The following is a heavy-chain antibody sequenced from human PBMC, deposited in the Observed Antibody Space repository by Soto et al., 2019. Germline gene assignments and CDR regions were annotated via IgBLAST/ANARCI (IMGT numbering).Heavy chain of an antibody. CDR3: AKAAMYSSPFDS. D-gene: IGHD2-21*01. V-gene: IGHV3-23*01. CDR2: IGGGGGST. J-gene: IGHJ4*02. Sequence: GGSLRLSCSASGFIFCNYAQTLVRQAPGRGLERVAKIGGGGGSTFYADSVKGRFTISRDNSKNTLYLQMSSLRAEDTAVYYCAKAAMYSSPFDSWGQGALVTVSS. CDR1: GFIFCNYA.